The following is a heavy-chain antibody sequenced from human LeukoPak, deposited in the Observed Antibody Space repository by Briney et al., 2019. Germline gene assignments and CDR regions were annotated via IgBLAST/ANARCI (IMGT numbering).Heavy chain of an antibody. V-gene: IGHV1-18*04. D-gene: IGHD4-17*01. CDR3: ARVVRYGDYYHFDY. CDR1: GYTFTSYG. CDR2: ISAYSGNT. J-gene: IGHJ4*02. Sequence: ASVKVSCKASGYTFTSYGISWVRQAPGQGLEWMGWISAYSGNTNYAQKLQGRVTMTTDTSTSTAYMELRSLRSDDTAVYYCARVVRYGDYYHFDYWGQGTLVTVSS.